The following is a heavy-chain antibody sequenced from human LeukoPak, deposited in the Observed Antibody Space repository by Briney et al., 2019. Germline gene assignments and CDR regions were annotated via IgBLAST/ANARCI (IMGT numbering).Heavy chain of an antibody. Sequence: PGGSLRLSCAASGFTFSNAWMSWVRRAPGKGLEWVGRIKSKTDGGTTDYAAPVKGRFTISRDDSKNTLYLQMNSLKTEDTAVYYCTTDSYDYVWGSYRPPSSWGQGTLVTVSS. D-gene: IGHD3-16*02. J-gene: IGHJ4*02. CDR1: GFTFSNAW. CDR3: TTDSYDYVWGSYRPPSS. CDR2: IKSKTDGGTT. V-gene: IGHV3-15*01.